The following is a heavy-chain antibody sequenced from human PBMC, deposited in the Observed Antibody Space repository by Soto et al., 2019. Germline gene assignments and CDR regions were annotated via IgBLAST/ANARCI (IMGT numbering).Heavy chain of an antibody. J-gene: IGHJ5*02. D-gene: IGHD3-10*01. Sequence: QVQLVESGGGVVQPGRSLRLSCAASGFTFSSYGMHWVRQAPGKGLEWVAVIWYDGSNKYYADSVKGRFTISRDNSKNTLYLQMNSLRAEDTAVYYCARDHDYYGSGSNPYFAPCGQGTLVTVSS. CDR3: ARDHDYYGSGSNPYFAP. V-gene: IGHV3-33*01. CDR2: IWYDGSNK. CDR1: GFTFSSYG.